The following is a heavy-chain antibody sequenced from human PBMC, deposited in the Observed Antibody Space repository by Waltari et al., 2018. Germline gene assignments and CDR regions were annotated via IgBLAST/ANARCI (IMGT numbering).Heavy chain of an antibody. V-gene: IGHV5-51*01. Sequence: EVQLVQSGAEVKKPGESLKISCKGSGYSFTSYWIGWVRQMPGKGLEWMGIICPGDSDTRYSPSVQGQVTISADKSISTAYLQWSSLKASDTAMYYCARPHVYCGGDCLGGAFDIWGQGTMVTVSS. CDR2: ICPGDSDT. CDR3: ARPHVYCGGDCLGGAFDI. D-gene: IGHD2-21*01. J-gene: IGHJ3*02. CDR1: GYSFTSYW.